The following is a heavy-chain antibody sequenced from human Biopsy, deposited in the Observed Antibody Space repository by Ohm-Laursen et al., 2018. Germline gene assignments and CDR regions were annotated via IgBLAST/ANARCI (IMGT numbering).Heavy chain of an antibody. CDR1: GGSFTGHY. CDR2: ISYTGYT. V-gene: IGHV4-59*11. J-gene: IGHJ4*02. Sequence: SLTCTVSGGSFTGHYWSWIRQPPGKGLEWIGHISYTGYTSYNASLKSRVTISVDTSRNHFSLRLSSLTAADTAVYYCARGSNDFGGLYFPRWGQGTQLTVSS. CDR3: ARGSNDFGGLYFPR. D-gene: IGHD4-23*01.